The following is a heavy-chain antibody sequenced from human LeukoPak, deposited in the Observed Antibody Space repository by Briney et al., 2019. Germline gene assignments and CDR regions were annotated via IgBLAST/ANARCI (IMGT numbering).Heavy chain of an antibody. D-gene: IGHD1-14*01. CDR3: AIVILRSGNLETFDY. CDR2: LYSGSMV. J-gene: IGHJ4*02. Sequence: GGSLRLSCAVSGFSVSSNYMSWVRQAPGKGLEWISSLYSGSMVFYAESLKGRVTISRDNSNNTLFLHMSGLRAEDTAVYYCAIVILRSGNLETFDYWGQGTLVTVSS. V-gene: IGHV3-53*01. CDR1: GFSVSSNY.